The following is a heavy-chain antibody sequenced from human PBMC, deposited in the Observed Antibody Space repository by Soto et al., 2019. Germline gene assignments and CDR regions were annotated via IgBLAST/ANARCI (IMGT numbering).Heavy chain of an antibody. CDR3: AKDGRGSGSHYNSVGY. V-gene: IGHV3-53*01. CDR1: GFTVGNNY. D-gene: IGHD3-10*01. CDR2: IYSTGTT. J-gene: IGHJ4*02. Sequence: EVQLVESGGGLIQPGGSLKLSCAASGFTVGNNYMSWVRQAPGKGLEWVSLIYSTGTTKYADSVKGRFAVSRDNAKNTLYIQMYRLRAEDTAVYYCAKDGRGSGSHYNSVGYWGQGTLVTVSS.